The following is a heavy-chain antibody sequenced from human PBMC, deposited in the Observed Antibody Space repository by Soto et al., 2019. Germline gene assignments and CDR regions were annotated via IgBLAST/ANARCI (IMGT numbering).Heavy chain of an antibody. CDR1: GGSFSGYY. V-gene: IGHV4-34*01. Sequence: PSETLSLTCAVYGGSFSGYYWSWILQPPWKGLEWIGELNHSGSTNYNPSLKSRVTISVDTSKNQFSLMLSSVPAADTAVYYCARVRPRGQWLVPGNWFDPWGQGTLVTVS. D-gene: IGHD6-19*01. J-gene: IGHJ5*02. CDR3: ARVRPRGQWLVPGNWFDP. CDR2: LNHSGST.